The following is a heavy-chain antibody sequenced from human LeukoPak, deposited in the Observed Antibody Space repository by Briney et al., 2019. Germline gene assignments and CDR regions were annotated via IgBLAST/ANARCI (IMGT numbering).Heavy chain of an antibody. J-gene: IGHJ4*02. V-gene: IGHV3-23*01. CDR3: ARDRRGSYHLYFDY. CDR1: GFIFSNYA. CDR2: IRGNAGTT. Sequence: GGSLRLSCAASGFIFSNYAMIWVRQAPGKGLEWVSSIRGNAGTTYYADSVKGRFTISRDNAKNSLYLQMNSLRAEDTAVYYCARDRRGSYHLYFDYWGQGTLVTVSS. D-gene: IGHD1-26*01.